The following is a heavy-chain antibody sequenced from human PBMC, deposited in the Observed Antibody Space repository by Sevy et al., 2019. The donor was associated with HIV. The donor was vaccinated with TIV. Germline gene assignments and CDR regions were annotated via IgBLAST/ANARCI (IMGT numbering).Heavy chain of an antibody. J-gene: IGHJ6*03. V-gene: IGHV4-59*01. CDR3: ARGSIARGGGAGYYYMDV. D-gene: IGHD6-6*01. CDR1: GGSISSYY. CDR2: IYYSGST. Sequence: SETLSLTCTVSGGSISSYYWSWIRQPPGKGLEWIGYIYYSGSTNYNPSLKSRVTISVDTSKNQFSLKLSSVTAADTAVYYWARGSIARGGGAGYYYMDVWGKGTTVTVSS.